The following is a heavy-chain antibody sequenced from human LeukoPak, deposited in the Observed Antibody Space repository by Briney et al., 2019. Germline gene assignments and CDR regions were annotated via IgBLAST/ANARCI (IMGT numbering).Heavy chain of an antibody. CDR2: ISYDGSNK. J-gene: IGHJ3*02. CDR1: GFTFSSYG. CDR3: AKSRPSGTSDAFDI. V-gene: IGHV3-30*18. Sequence: PGRSLRLSCAASGFTFSSYGMHWVRQAPGKGLEWVAVISYDGSNKYYADSVKGRFTISRDNSKKTLYLQMNSLRAEDTAVYYCAKSRPSGTSDAFDIWGQGTMVTVSS. D-gene: IGHD1-26*01.